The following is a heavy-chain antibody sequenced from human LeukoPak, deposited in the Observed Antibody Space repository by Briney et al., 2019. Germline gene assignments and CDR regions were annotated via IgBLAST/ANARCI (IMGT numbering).Heavy chain of an antibody. V-gene: IGHV4-4*07. CDR3: ARDNFGEKNWFDP. Sequence: PSETLSLTCTVSGASLSNSYWSWIRQSAGKGLEWIGRIYISGNTIYNPSLKSRVTMSIDTSKNQFSLKLNSVTAADTAVYYCARDNFGEKNWFDPWGQGTLVTVSS. D-gene: IGHD3-10*01. CDR1: GASLSNSY. CDR2: IYISGNT. J-gene: IGHJ5*02.